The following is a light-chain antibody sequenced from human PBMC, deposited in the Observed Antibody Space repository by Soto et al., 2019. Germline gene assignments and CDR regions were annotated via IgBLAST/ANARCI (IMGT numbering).Light chain of an antibody. CDR1: QDITNY. J-gene: IGKJ4*01. Sequence: DIQMTQSPSSLSASVGDRVTITCQASQDITNYLNWYQQKPGKAPQLLIYEASNLETRVPSRFSGSGSVTDFTFTISSLQPEDIATYYWQQYNYLPLTVGGGTKVEIE. V-gene: IGKV1-33*01. CDR2: EAS. CDR3: QQYNYLPLT.